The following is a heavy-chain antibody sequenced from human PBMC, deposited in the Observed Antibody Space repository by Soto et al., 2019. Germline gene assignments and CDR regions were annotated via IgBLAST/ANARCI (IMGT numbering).Heavy chain of an antibody. Sequence: QVQLQESGPGLVKPSQTLSLTCTVSGGSISSGGYYWSWIRQHPGKGLEWIGYIYYSGSTYYNHSLTSRVTLSVDPSKTQFSLKLSSVTAADTAADYCARDSSKGLIRGHDMDVWGKGTKITVSS. V-gene: IGHV4-31*03. CDR3: ARDSSKGLIRGHDMDV. D-gene: IGHD3-3*01. J-gene: IGHJ6*03. CDR2: IYYSGST. CDR1: GGSISSGGYY.